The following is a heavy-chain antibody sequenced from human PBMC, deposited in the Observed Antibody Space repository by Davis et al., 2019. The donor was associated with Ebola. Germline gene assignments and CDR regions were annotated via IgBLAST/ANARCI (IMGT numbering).Heavy chain of an antibody. V-gene: IGHV1-69*13. Sequence: SVKVSCKASGGTFSSYAISWVRQAPGQGLEWMGGIIPIFGTANYAQKFQGRVTITADESTSTAYMELSSLRSEDTAVYYCASSITQQLALAAFDYWGQGTLVTVSS. D-gene: IGHD6-13*01. CDR3: ASSITQQLALAAFDY. J-gene: IGHJ4*02. CDR2: IIPIFGTA. CDR1: GGTFSSYA.